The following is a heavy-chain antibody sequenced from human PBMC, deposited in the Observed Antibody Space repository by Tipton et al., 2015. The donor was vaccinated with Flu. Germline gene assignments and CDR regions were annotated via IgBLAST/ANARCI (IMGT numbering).Heavy chain of an antibody. CDR2: IRHDESDK. J-gene: IGHJ4*02. Sequence: QVQLVQSGGGLVQPGGSLRLSCAASGFTFSDYWMAWVRQAPGKGLEWVAFIRHDESDKYYADSVKGRFTISRDNSKNALYLLINSLRGEDTAVYYCAKDGWDTSGWYPFAYWGQGTLVTVSS. CDR1: GFTFSDYW. D-gene: IGHD6-19*01. V-gene: IGHV3-30*02. CDR3: AKDGWDTSGWYPFAY.